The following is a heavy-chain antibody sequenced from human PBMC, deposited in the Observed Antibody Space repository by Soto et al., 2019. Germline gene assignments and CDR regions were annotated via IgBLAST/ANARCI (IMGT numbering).Heavy chain of an antibody. CDR2: ISYDGSNK. V-gene: IGHV3-30*18. CDR1: GFTFSSYG. J-gene: IGHJ6*02. Sequence: GGSLRLSCAASGFTFSSYGMHWVRQAPGKGLEWVAVISYDGSNKYYADSVKGRFTISRDNSKNTLYLQMNSLRAEDTAVYYCAKDATTYYYYGMDVRGQGTTVTVSS. CDR3: AKDATTYYYYGMDV.